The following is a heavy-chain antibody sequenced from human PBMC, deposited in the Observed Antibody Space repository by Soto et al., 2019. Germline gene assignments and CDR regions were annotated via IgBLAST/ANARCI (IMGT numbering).Heavy chain of an antibody. CDR2: ISYDGSNK. J-gene: IGHJ4*02. D-gene: IGHD6-6*01. V-gene: IGHV3-30*18. Sequence: LGGSLRLSCAASGFTFSSYGMHWVRQAPGKGLEWVAVISYDGSNKYYADSVKGRFTISRDNSKNTLYLQMNSLRAEDTAVYYCANSIAARPFDYWGQGTLVTVSS. CDR1: GFTFSSYG. CDR3: ANSIAARPFDY.